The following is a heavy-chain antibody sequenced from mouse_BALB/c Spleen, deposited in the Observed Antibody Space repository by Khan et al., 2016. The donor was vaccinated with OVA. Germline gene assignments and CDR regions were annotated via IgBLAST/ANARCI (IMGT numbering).Heavy chain of an antibody. CDR2: IDPSDNKT. D-gene: IGHD2-1*01. CDR1: GHTFTSFC. Sequence: QVQLQQPGAELVRPGASVKLSCKASGHTFTSFCMNWVKLRPGQSLEWIGMIDPSDNKTHYNQMFKDKATLTVDKSSNTAYLQLSSLTSEDSAVYYCARGGYGTSFAFWGQGTLVTVSP. V-gene: IGHV1-61*01. CDR3: ARGGYGTSFAF. J-gene: IGHJ3*01.